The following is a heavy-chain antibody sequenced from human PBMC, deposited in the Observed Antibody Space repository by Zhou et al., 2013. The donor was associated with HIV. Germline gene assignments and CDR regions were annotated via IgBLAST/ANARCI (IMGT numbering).Heavy chain of an antibody. D-gene: IGHD3-22*01. V-gene: IGHV1-69*05. CDR1: GGSFKILV. CDR3: AADSHESEGMGWMAP. CDR2: IVPFFHTA. Sequence: QVQLVQSGAEVKKPGSSVKVSCKASGGSFKILVSVGVRQAPGQGLQWIGGIVPFFHTANYAQKFQDRVTMTTDESTRTAFMDLRSLRSDDTAIYYCAADSHESEGMGWMAPWGQGTLVTVSS. J-gene: IGHJ5*02.